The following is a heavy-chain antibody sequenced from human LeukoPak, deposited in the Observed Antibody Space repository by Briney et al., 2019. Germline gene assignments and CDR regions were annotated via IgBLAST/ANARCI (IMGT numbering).Heavy chain of an antibody. CDR2: ISPGDSDA. CDR1: GYSYTNYW. V-gene: IGHV5-51*01. J-gene: IGHJ4*02. Sequence: GESLKISCKGSGYSYTNYWISWVRQTPGKGLEWMGIISPGDSDARYSPSFQGQVTISADKSISTAYLRWSSLKASDTAMYYCARRYCSSTSCNPYFFDYWGQGTLVTVSS. CDR3: ARRYCSSTSCNPYFFDY. D-gene: IGHD2-2*01.